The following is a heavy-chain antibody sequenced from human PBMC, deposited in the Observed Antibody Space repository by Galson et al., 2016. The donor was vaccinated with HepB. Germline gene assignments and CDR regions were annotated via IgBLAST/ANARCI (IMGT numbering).Heavy chain of an antibody. D-gene: IGHD6-13*01. CDR1: GFTFDDYA. CDR3: AKGIGPTGRSGRFMDV. V-gene: IGHV3-9*01. CDR2: ISWNSDSI. Sequence: SLRLSCAASGFTFDDYAMHWVRQAPGKGLEWVSGISWNSDSIGYADSVKGRFTISRDNAKNYLYLQMNSLRAEDTALYYCAKGIGPTGRSGRFMDVWGQGTTVTVSS. J-gene: IGHJ6*02.